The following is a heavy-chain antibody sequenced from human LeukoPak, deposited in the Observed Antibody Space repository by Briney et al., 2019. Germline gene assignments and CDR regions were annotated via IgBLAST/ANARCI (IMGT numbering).Heavy chain of an antibody. CDR2: INHSGST. D-gene: IGHD3-10*01. CDR3: ARRAGGSGSYRY. V-gene: IGHV4-34*01. J-gene: IGHJ4*02. Sequence: SETLSLTCAVYGGSSSGYYWSWIRQPPGKGLEWIGEINHSGSTNYNPSLKSRVTISVDTSKNQFSLKLSSVTAADTAVYYCARRAGGSGSYRYWGQGTLVTVSS. CDR1: GGSSSGYY.